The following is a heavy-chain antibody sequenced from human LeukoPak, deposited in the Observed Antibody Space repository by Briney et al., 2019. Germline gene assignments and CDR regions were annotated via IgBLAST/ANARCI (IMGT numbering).Heavy chain of an antibody. CDR2: IKQDGSEE. J-gene: IGHJ4*02. CDR1: GLILSNYW. CDR3: ARIFSVYYVFYY. V-gene: IGHV3-7*02. D-gene: IGHD5/OR15-5a*01. Sequence: RGCLRLSFSASGLILSNYWIGSVPLAPGGGVGRGATIKQDGSEEYYVDYVKCRFTISRDNAKNSMYLQMNSLRADDTAVYYSARIFSVYYVFYYWGQGTPVTASS.